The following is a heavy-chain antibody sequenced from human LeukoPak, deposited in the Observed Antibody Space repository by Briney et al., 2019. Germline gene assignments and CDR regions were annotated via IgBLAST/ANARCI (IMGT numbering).Heavy chain of an antibody. CDR3: ARGTGLGGDYVPN. J-gene: IGHJ4*02. V-gene: IGHV1-46*01. Sequence: ASVKVSCKASGYTFITYYMHWVRQAPGQGLEWMGVINPSGGTTSYAQKFQARVTMTRDTSTSTVYMELSSLRSEDTAVYYCARGTGLGGDYVPNWGQGTLVTVSS. CDR1: GYTFITYY. CDR2: INPSGGTT. D-gene: IGHD4-17*01.